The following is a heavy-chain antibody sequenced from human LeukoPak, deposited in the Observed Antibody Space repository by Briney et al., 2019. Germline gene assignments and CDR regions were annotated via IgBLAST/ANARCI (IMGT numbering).Heavy chain of an antibody. Sequence: SETLSLTCTVSGGSISSSSYYWGWIRQPPGKGLEWIGSIYYSGSTYYNPSLKSRVTISVDTSKNQSSLKLSSVTAADTAVYYCARRGSSSWYNWFDPWGQGTLVTVSS. CDR3: ARRGSSSWYNWFDP. CDR1: GGSISSSSYY. V-gene: IGHV4-39*01. D-gene: IGHD6-13*01. J-gene: IGHJ5*02. CDR2: IYYSGST.